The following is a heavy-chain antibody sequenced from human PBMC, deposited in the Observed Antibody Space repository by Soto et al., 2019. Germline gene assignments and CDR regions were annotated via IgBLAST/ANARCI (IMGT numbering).Heavy chain of an antibody. J-gene: IGHJ4*02. Sequence: GGSLRLSCAASGFTFSSHSMNWVRRAPGKGLEWVSYISSSTRTIYYADSVKGRFTVSRDNAKNSLYLQMNSLRAEDTAVYYCARDDEMGYFDYWGQGTLVTISS. CDR1: GFTFSSHS. CDR2: ISSSTRTI. CDR3: ARDDEMGYFDY. V-gene: IGHV3-48*01. D-gene: IGHD3-16*01.